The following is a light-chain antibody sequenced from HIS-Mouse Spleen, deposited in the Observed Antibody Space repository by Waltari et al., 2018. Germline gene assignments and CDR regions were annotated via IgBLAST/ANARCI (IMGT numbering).Light chain of an antibody. J-gene: IGLJ2*01. CDR2: RNN. V-gene: IGLV1-47*01. CDR3: AAWDDSLSGEVV. CDR1: SSNIGSNY. Sequence: QSVLTQPPSASGTPGQRVTISCSGSSSNIGSNYVYWYQQLPGTAPKLLSYRNNQGPSGVTDRFSGSKAGTSASLAISGLRSEDEADYYCAAWDDSLSGEVVFGGGTKLTVL.